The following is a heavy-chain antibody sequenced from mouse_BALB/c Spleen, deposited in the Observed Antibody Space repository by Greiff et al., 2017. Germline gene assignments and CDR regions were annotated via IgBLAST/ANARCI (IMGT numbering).Heavy chain of an antibody. D-gene: IGHD1-1*01. V-gene: IGHV3-8*02. Sequence: EVQLVESGPSLVKPSQTLSLTCSVTGDSITSGYWNWIRKFPGNKLEYMGYISYSGSTYYNPSLKSRISITRDTSKNQYYLQLNSVTTEDTATYYCARNYGSSYGAMDYWGQGTSVTVSS. CDR2: ISYSGST. CDR3: ARNYGSSYGAMDY. CDR1: GDSITSGY. J-gene: IGHJ4*01.